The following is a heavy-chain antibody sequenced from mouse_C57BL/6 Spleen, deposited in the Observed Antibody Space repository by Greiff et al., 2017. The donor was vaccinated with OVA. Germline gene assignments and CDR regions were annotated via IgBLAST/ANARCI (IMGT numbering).Heavy chain of an antibody. CDR2: ISSGGSYT. CDR1: GFTFSSYG. J-gene: IGHJ2*01. V-gene: IGHV5-6*01. D-gene: IGHD4-1*01. CDR3: ARLGGTSYFDY. Sequence: EVQVVESGGDLVKPGGSLKLSCAASGFTFSSYGMSWVRQTPDKRLEWVATISSGGSYTYYPDSVKGRFTISRDNAKNTLYLQMSSLKSEDTAMYYCARLGGTSYFDYWGQGTTLTVSS.